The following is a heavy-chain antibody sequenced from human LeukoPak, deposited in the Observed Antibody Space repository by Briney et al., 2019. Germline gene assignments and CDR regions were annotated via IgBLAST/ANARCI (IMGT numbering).Heavy chain of an antibody. CDR2: ISDVGGNK. CDR3: ATEGGTAGREVTDFDS. CDR1: GFTFSTYA. D-gene: IGHD3-16*01. Sequence: SLRLSCAASGFTFSTYAMHWLRQAPGKGLEWVAFISDVGGNKYHADSVKGRFTISRDNSNNTLYLQMNSLTAEDTAVYYCATEGGTAGREVTDFDSWGQGTLVTVSS. V-gene: IGHV3-30*04. J-gene: IGHJ4*02.